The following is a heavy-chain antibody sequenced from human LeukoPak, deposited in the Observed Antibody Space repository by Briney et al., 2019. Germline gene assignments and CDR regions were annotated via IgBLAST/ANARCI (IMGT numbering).Heavy chain of an antibody. CDR1: GFTFSSYW. V-gene: IGHV3-7*01. CDR3: ARERDSSGYYSPDY. J-gene: IGHJ4*02. CDR2: IKQDGSEK. D-gene: IGHD3-22*01. Sequence: GGSLRLSCAASGFTFSSYWMSWVRQAPGKGLEWVANIKQDGSEKYYEDSVKGRFTISRDNAKNSLYLQMNSLRAEDTAVYYCARERDSSGYYSPDYWGQGTLVTVTS.